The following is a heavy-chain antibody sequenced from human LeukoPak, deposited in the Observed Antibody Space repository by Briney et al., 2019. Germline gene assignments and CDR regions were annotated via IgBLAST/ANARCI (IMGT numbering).Heavy chain of an antibody. D-gene: IGHD3-9*01. Sequence: PGGSLRLSCAASGFTFSSYEMNWVRQAPGKGLEWVSYISSSGSTIYYADSVKGRFTISRDNAKNSLYLQMNSLRAEDTAVYYCARKQYYDILTDPGMADAFDIWGQGTMVTVSS. CDR2: ISSSGSTI. CDR1: GFTFSSYE. CDR3: ARKQYYDILTDPGMADAFDI. V-gene: IGHV3-48*03. J-gene: IGHJ3*02.